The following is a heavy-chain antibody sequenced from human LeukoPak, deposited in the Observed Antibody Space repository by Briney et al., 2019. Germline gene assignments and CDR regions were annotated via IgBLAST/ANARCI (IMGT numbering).Heavy chain of an antibody. CDR3: AGGPKTYRYCSSTSCHKLGGRFDP. D-gene: IGHD2-2*02. Sequence: PSETLSLTCAVYGGSFSGYYWSWIRQPPGKGLEWIGEINHSGSTNYNPSLKSRVTISVDTSKNQFSLKLSSVTAADTAVYYCAGGPKTYRYCSSTSCHKLGGRFDPWGQGTLVTVSS. J-gene: IGHJ5*02. CDR2: INHSGST. V-gene: IGHV4-34*01. CDR1: GGSFSGYY.